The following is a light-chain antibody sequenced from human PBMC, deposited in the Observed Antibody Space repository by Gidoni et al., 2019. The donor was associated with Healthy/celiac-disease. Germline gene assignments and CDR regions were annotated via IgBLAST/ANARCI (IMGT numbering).Light chain of an antibody. Sequence: EIVLTQSPATLSWSPVERATLSCTASQSVSSYLAWYQQKPGQAPRLLIDDASNRATGIPARFSGSGSGTDFTLTISSLEPEDFAVYYCQQRSNWPGITFGQGTRLEIK. V-gene: IGKV3-11*01. CDR1: QSVSSY. J-gene: IGKJ5*01. CDR3: QQRSNWPGIT. CDR2: DAS.